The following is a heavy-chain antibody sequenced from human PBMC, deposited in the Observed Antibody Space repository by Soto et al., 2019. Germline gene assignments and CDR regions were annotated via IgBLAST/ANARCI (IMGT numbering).Heavy chain of an antibody. CDR3: ARIFPVSLVGREAGTAFHGFFDY. CDR1: GYSFTSYW. J-gene: IGHJ4*02. Sequence: GESLKISCKGSGYSFTSYWISWVRQMPGKGLEWMGRIDPSDSYTNYSPSFQGHVTISADKSISTAYLQWSSLKASDTAMYYCARIFPVSLVGREAGTAFHGFFDYWGQGTLVTVSS. D-gene: IGHD6-13*01. CDR2: IDPSDSYT. V-gene: IGHV5-10-1*01.